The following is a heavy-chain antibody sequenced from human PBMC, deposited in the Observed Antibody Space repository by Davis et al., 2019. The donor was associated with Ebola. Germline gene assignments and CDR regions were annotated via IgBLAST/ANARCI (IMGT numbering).Heavy chain of an antibody. CDR3: AREDILTGYLLFDY. CDR2: IVVGSGNT. CDR1: GFTFTSSA. V-gene: IGHV1-58*01. Sequence: SVKVSCKASGFTFTSSAVQWVRQARGQRLEWIGWIVVGSGNTNYAQKFQERVTITRDMSTSTAYMELSSLRSEDTAVYYCAREDILTGYLLFDYWGQGTLVTVSS. J-gene: IGHJ4*02. D-gene: IGHD3-9*01.